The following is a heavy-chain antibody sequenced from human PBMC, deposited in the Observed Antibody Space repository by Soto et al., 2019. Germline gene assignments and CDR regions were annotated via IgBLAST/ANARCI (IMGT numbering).Heavy chain of an antibody. Sequence: QAQLVQSGAAVKKPGASVTDSCKASGYIFTRFGFSWVRRAAGQRLELMGWVNGYNEYYNYAQRIQGRLTLTTDKSTSTASMVLRSLTSDDAAIYYCASDGNGDYADFWGQGTLVTVSS. D-gene: IGHD4-17*01. CDR1: GYIFTRFG. CDR2: VNGYNEYY. CDR3: ASDGNGDYADF. V-gene: IGHV1-18*01. J-gene: IGHJ4*02.